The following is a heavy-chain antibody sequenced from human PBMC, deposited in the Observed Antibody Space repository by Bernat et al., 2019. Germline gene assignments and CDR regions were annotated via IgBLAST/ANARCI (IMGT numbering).Heavy chain of an antibody. J-gene: IGHJ4*02. CDR1: GFTFSNYA. V-gene: IGHV3-23*04. CDR2: ISGSGVST. Sequence: VESGGGLVQPGESLRLSCAASGFTFSNYAMSWVRQAPGKGLEWVSGISGSGVSTYYAQSVKGRFTISRDNSKNTLYLQINSLRAEDTAIYYCAKAVTFSPSSWSLDWGQGTLVTVSS. CDR3: AKAVTFSPSSWSLD. D-gene: IGHD6-13*01.